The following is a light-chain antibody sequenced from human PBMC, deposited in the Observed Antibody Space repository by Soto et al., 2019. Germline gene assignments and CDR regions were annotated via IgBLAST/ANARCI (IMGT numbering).Light chain of an antibody. V-gene: IGLV1-40*01. J-gene: IGLJ3*02. CDR2: ANS. CDR3: QSYDSSLSGSV. Sequence: HSVLTQPPSVSGAPGQRVTISCTGSSSNIGAGYDVHWYQQLPGTAPTLLIFANSNRPSGVPDRFSGSKSGTSASLAITGLQAEDEADYYCQSYDSSLSGSVFGGGTKLTVL. CDR1: SSNIGAGYD.